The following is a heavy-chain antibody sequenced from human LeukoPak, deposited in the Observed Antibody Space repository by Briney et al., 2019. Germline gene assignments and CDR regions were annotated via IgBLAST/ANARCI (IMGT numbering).Heavy chain of an antibody. Sequence: SQTLSLTCAISGDSVSSNTAAWNWIRQSPSRGLEWLGRTYYRSKWYRDYPVSVKSRVSINPDTSKNQFSLQLSSVTPEDTAVYYCARDRGNSWNHPTDWGQGTLVTVSS. CDR1: GDSVSSNTAA. CDR3: ARDRGNSWNHPTD. CDR2: TYYRSKWYR. J-gene: IGHJ4*02. D-gene: IGHD1-20*01. V-gene: IGHV6-1*01.